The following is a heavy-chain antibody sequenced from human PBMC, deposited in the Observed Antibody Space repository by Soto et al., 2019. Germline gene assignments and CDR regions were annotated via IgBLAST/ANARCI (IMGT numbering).Heavy chain of an antibody. Sequence: ASVKVSCKASGYTFTSYGISWVRQGPGQGLEWMGWISAYNGNTNYAQKLQGRVTMTTDTSTSTAYMELRSLRSDDTAVYYCARDRTPYCSSTSCYGGFLFVPWGQGTLVTVSS. CDR1: GYTFTSYG. J-gene: IGHJ5*02. D-gene: IGHD2-2*01. V-gene: IGHV1-18*01. CDR2: ISAYNGNT. CDR3: ARDRTPYCSSTSCYGGFLFVP.